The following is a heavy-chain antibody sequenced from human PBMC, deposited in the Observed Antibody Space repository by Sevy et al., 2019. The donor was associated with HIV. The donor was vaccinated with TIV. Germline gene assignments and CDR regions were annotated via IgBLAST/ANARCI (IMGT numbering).Heavy chain of an antibody. Sequence: AAVKVSCKASGYTFTDTGYYVHGVRQAPGQGLEWMGWINPKSGATNYAQKFQGRVTMTRDTSVSTANMELGRLRSDDTAVYYRARESYDFWTGPVDYDYGMDVWGQGTTVTVSS. D-gene: IGHD3-3*01. J-gene: IGHJ6*02. CDR3: ARESYDFWTGPVDYDYGMDV. V-gene: IGHV1-2*02. CDR2: INPKSGAT. CDR1: GYTFTDTGYY.